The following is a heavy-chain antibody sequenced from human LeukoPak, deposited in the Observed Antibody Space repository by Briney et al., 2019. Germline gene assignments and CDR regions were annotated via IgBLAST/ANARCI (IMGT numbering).Heavy chain of an antibody. D-gene: IGHD6-13*01. V-gene: IGHV4-39*07. Sequence: PSETLSLTCTVSGGSIGSSDYSWGWIRQPPGKGLEWIGTIYYSGSTYYNPSLKSRVTISVDTSKNQFSLKLSSVTAADTAVYYCARDERQQLADWGQGTLVTVSS. CDR2: IYYSGST. CDR3: ARDERQQLAD. J-gene: IGHJ4*02. CDR1: GGSIGSSDYS.